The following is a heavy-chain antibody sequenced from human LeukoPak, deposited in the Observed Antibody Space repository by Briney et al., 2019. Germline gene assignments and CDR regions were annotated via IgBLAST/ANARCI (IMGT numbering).Heavy chain of an antibody. CDR1: GIPFSDFY. D-gene: IGHD6-13*01. Sequence: GGSLRLSCVVSGIPFSDFYMNWIRQARGKGLEWISYVSSSSSYTDYAESVKGRFSISRDNAKSALYLEMSDLRVEDTAVYYCAAGTAADYWGQGTLVIVSS. CDR2: VSSSSSYT. J-gene: IGHJ4*02. CDR3: AAGTAADY. V-gene: IGHV3-11*03.